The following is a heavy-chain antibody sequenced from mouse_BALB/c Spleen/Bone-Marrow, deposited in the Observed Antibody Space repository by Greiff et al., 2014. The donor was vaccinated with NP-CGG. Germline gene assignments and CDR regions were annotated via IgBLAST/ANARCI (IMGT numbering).Heavy chain of an antibody. Sequence: QVQLQQSGAELARPGASVKLSCKASGYTFTSYWMQWVKQRPGQGLEWIGAIYPGDGDTRNTQKFKGKATLTAEKSSSTAYMQLSSLASEDSAVYYCARNYYYGSSWSAMDYWGQGTSVTVSS. CDR2: IYPGDGDT. J-gene: IGHJ4*01. CDR3: ARNYYYGSSWSAMDY. D-gene: IGHD1-1*01. CDR1: GYTFTSYW. V-gene: IGHV1-87*01.